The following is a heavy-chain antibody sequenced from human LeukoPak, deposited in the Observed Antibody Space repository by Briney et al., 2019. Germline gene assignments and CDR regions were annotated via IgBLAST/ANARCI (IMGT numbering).Heavy chain of an antibody. J-gene: IGHJ4*02. Sequence: PSETLSLTCTVSGGSISSSSYYWGWIRQPPGKGLEWIGSIYYSGSTYYNPSLKSRVTISVDTSKNQFSLKLSSVTAADTAVYYCARILVVTPLRPFWYFDYWGQGTLVTVSS. CDR3: ARILVVTPLRPFWYFDY. V-gene: IGHV4-39*01. CDR1: GGSISSSSYY. CDR2: IYYSGST. D-gene: IGHD2-21*02.